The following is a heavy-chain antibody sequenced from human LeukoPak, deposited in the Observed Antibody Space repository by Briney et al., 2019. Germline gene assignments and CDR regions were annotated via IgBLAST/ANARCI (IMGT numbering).Heavy chain of an antibody. V-gene: IGHV3-33*01. D-gene: IGHD2-21*01. J-gene: IGHJ4*02. CDR3: ARGGEPDYFDY. Sequence: PGGSLRLSCAASGFPFSNYGMQWVRQAPGKGLEWAALLWFDGSDKYYADSVQGRFTISRDNSENTLSLQVSSLRAEGTAIYYCARGGEPDYFDYWGQGTLVTVSS. CDR1: GFPFSNYG. CDR2: LWFDGSDK.